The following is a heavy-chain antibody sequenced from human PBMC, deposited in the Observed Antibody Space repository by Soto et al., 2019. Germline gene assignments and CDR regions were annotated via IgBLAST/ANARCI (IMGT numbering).Heavy chain of an antibody. J-gene: IGHJ5*02. CDR1: GGSFSGYY. CDR3: ARVIGVVVAATNWFDP. V-gene: IGHV4-34*01. CDR2: INHSGST. D-gene: IGHD2-15*01. Sequence: QVQLQQWGAGLLKPSETLSLTCAVYGGSFSGYYWSWIRQPPGKGLEWIGEINHSGSTNYNPSFKSRVTISVDTSKNQFSLKLSSVTAADTAVYYCARVIGVVVAATNWFDPWGQGTLVTVSS.